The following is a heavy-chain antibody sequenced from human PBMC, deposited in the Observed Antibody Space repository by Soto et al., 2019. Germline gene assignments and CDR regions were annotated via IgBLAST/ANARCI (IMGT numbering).Heavy chain of an antibody. CDR1: GSTFGNAW. V-gene: IGHV3-15*01. CDR3: AVNDYLDY. Sequence: GGSRNLSWASSGSTFGNAWMTGSRQAPGKGLEWVGRIKRKSDGGTTDYAAPVKGRFTISRDDSANTLYLQMNSLKTEDTAVYFCAVNDYLDYWGQGALVTVSS. J-gene: IGHJ4*02. CDR2: IKRKSDGGTT.